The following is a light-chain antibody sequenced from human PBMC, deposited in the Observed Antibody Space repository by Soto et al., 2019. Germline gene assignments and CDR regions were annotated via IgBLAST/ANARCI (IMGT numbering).Light chain of an antibody. CDR2: MGS. V-gene: IGKV2-28*01. CDR3: MQGPQDLT. Sequence: EIVMTQSPLSLPVTPGESASIACSSSHILLYSNVYNYLDWYLQKPGQSPQLLIYMGSNRASGVPERFSGSGSGTHFTLKISRVEAEDVGIYYCMQGPQDLTFGQGTRLEIK. J-gene: IGKJ5*01. CDR1: HILLYSNVYNY.